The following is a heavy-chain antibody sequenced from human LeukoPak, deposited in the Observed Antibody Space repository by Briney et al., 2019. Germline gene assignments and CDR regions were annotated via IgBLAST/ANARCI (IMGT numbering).Heavy chain of an antibody. D-gene: IGHD2-15*01. CDR2: IYSSGST. V-gene: IGHV3-66*01. Sequence: QPGGSLRLSCAASGFSVSNNYMSWVRQAPGKGLEWVSVIYSSGSTFYADSVKGRFTISRDNSKDTLYLQMNSLRAEDTAVYYCASDSYSPEYFQHWGQGTLVTVSS. CDR3: ASDSYSPEYFQH. CDR1: GFSVSNNY. J-gene: IGHJ1*01.